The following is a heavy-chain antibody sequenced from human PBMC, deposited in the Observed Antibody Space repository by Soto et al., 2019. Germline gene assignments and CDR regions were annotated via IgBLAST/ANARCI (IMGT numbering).Heavy chain of an antibody. V-gene: IGHV3-48*02. Sequence: EVQLVESGGGLVQPGGSVRLSCAASGFTFSTYSMNWVRQAPGKGLEWVSFISSSGGTIYYADSVKGRFTISRDNAKNSLYMQMNSLSDEDTAVYYCARLSVRDRSGGSCSQLDYWGQGTLVTVSS. J-gene: IGHJ4*02. CDR1: GFTFSTYS. D-gene: IGHD2-15*01. CDR3: ARLSVRDRSGGSCSQLDY. CDR2: ISSSGGTI.